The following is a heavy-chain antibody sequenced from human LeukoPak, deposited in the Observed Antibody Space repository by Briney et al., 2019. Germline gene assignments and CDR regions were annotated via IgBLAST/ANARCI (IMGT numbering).Heavy chain of an antibody. CDR1: GFTFSKYS. J-gene: IGHJ4*02. V-gene: IGHV3-7*01. D-gene: IGHD3-10*01. CDR2: IKQDGSEK. CDR3: ARARRAYGSGSYYFYY. Sequence: GGSLRLSCAASGFTFSKYSMTWVRQAPGKGLEWVANIKQDGSEKYVDSVKGRFTISRDNAKNSLYLQMNSLRAEDTAVYYCARARRAYGSGSYYFYYLGQGTLVTVSS.